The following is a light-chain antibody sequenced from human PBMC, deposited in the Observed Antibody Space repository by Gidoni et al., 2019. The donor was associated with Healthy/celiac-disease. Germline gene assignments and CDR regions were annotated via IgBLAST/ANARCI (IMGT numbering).Light chain of an antibody. J-gene: IGKJ4*01. CDR3: QQYNNWPPLWT. V-gene: IGKV3-15*01. CDR1: QSVSSN. Sequence: EIVMTQSPATLSVSPGERATLPCRASQSVSSNLAWYQQKPGQAPRLLIYGASTRATGSPARCSGSGSGTEFTLTISSLKSEDFAVYYCQQYNNWPPLWTFXGXTKVEIK. CDR2: GAS.